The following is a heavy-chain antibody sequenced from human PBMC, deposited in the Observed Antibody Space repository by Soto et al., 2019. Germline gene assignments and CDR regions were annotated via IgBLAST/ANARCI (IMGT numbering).Heavy chain of an antibody. D-gene: IGHD6-13*01. V-gene: IGHV3-21*01. Sequence: EVQLVESGGGLVKPGGSLRLSCAASGFTFSSYNMNWVRQAPGKGLEWVSSISSGSGYIYYADSVMGRFTISRDNAKNSLYLQMNSLRAVDTAVYYCGRQGSSSSDAFDIWGQGTKVTVSS. CDR3: GRQGSSSSDAFDI. CDR2: ISSGSGYI. J-gene: IGHJ3*02. CDR1: GFTFSSYN.